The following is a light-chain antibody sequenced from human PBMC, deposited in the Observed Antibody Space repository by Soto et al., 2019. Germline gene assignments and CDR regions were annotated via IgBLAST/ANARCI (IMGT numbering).Light chain of an antibody. CDR2: GAS. CDR3: QQYGRPPA. Sequence: EIVLTQSPGTLSLSPGERATLSCRASQSVSSSYLAWYQQKRGQAPRLLIYGASSRATGIPDRFSGSGSGTDFTLTIRRLEREDFGVYYCQQYGRPPAFGGGTKVEIK. CDR1: QSVSSSY. J-gene: IGKJ4*01. V-gene: IGKV3-20*01.